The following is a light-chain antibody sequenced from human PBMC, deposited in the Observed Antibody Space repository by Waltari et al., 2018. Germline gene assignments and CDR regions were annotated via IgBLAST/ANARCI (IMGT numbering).Light chain of an antibody. CDR2: DAS. J-gene: IGKJ2*01. CDR3: QQRSNWPRYT. V-gene: IGKV3-11*01. Sequence: ELVLTQSPATLSWSPGERATLSCRASQSVSSYLAWYQQKPGQAPRLLIYDASNRATGIPARFSGSGSGTDFTLTISSLEPEDFAVYYCQQRSNWPRYTFGQGTKLEIK. CDR1: QSVSSY.